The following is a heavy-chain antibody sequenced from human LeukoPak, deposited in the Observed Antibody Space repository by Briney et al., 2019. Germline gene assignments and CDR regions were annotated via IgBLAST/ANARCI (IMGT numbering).Heavy chain of an antibody. D-gene: IGHD6-19*01. J-gene: IGHJ4*02. V-gene: IGHV4-4*07. CDR3: ARDFTYSSGWYYFDS. CDR1: GGSISSYY. CDR2: IDASGST. Sequence: PSETLSLTCTVSGGSISSYYWSWIRQPAGKGLEWIGRIDASGSTDYNPSLKSRVTMSLDTSKNQFSLKVTSVSAADTAVYYCARDFTYSSGWYYFDSWGQGTLVTVSS.